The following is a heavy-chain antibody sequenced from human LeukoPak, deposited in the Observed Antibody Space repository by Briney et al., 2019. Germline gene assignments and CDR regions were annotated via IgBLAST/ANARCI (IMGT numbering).Heavy chain of an antibody. CDR2: ISGSGHDI. V-gene: IGHV3-11*04. D-gene: IGHD6-6*01. CDR3: TRDPRHFDS. Sequence: GGSLRLSFAASGFTFSDSYMTWVRQAPGKGVEWVAYISGSGHDINYSDSVKGRFTISRDNAKNSLYLQMSSLRVEDTAVYYCTRDPRHFDSCGQGTLVTVSS. J-gene: IGHJ5*01. CDR1: GFTFSDSY.